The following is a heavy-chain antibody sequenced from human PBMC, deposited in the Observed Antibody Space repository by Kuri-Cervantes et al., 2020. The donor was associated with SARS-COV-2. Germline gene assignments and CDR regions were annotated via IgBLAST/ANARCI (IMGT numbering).Heavy chain of an antibody. J-gene: IGHJ4*02. D-gene: IGHD2-15*01. Sequence: GESLKISCAASGFTFSSYAMHWVRQAPGKGLEYVSAISSNGGSTYYADFVKGRFTISRDNSKNTLYLQMNSLRAEDTAVYYCAKDQHGIVVVVAAIDYWGQGTLVTVSS. CDR3: AKDQHGIVVVVAAIDY. V-gene: IGHV3-64*02. CDR1: GFTFSSYA. CDR2: ISSNGGST.